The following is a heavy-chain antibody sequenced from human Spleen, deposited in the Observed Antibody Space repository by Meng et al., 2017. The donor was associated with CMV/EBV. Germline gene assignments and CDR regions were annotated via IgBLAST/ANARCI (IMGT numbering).Heavy chain of an antibody. D-gene: IGHD3-22*01. CDR1: GDSISSSSYY. Sequence: SETLSLTCTVSGDSISSSSYYWGWIRQPPGKGLEWIGTIYYGGSTYYNPSLKSRVTISVDTSKNQFSLKLSSVTATDTAVYYCARPAGDSSGNEYFQHWGQGTLVTVSS. J-gene: IGHJ1*01. V-gene: IGHV4-39*01. CDR3: ARPAGDSSGNEYFQH. CDR2: IYYGGST.